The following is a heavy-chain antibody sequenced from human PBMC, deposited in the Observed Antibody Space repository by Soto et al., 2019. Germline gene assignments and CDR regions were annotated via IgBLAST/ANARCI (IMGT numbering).Heavy chain of an antibody. CDR1: GFTFSSYA. J-gene: IGHJ4*02. V-gene: IGHV3-30-3*01. Sequence: GGSLRLSCAASGFTFSSYAMHWVRQAPGKGLEWVAVISYDGSNKYYADSVKGRFTISRDNSKNTLYLRMNSLRAEDTAVYYCARDVDSSGYYFDYWGQGTLVTVSS. CDR3: ARDVDSSGYYFDY. CDR2: ISYDGSNK. D-gene: IGHD2-21*01.